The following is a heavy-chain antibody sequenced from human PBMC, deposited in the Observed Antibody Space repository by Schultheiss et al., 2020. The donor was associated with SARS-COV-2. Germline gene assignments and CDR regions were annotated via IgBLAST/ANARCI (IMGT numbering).Heavy chain of an antibody. CDR2: ISGSGVSK. D-gene: IGHD5-24*01. V-gene: IGHV3-48*03. Sequence: GESLKISCAASGFIFSTSEMNWVRQAPGKGLEWIAYISGSGVSKYYADSVKGRFTISRDTAKNSLYLQMNSLTVEDTAVYYCAKRERRDGYNLMDYWGQGTLVTVSS. CDR1: GFIFSTSE. J-gene: IGHJ4*02. CDR3: AKRERRDGYNLMDY.